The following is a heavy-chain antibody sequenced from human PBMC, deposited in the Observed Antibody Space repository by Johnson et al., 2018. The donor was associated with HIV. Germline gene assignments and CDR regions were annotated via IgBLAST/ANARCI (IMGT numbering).Heavy chain of an antibody. D-gene: IGHD1-26*01. J-gene: IGHJ3*02. V-gene: IGHV3-33*06. Sequence: QVQLVESGGGVVQPGRSLRLSCAASGFTFSYYGIHWVRPAPGKGLEWVDVIWYDGSNKSYAASVKGRFTISRDNSKNTLYLQMNSLRAEDTAVYYCAKVRWELSSIGAFDIWGQGTMVTVSS. CDR3: AKVRWELSSIGAFDI. CDR2: IWYDGSNK. CDR1: GFTFSYYG.